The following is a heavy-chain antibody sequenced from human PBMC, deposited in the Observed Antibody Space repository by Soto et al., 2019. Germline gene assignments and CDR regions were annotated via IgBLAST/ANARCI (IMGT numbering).Heavy chain of an antibody. Sequence: ASVKVSCKASGYTFTSYGISWVRQAPGQGLEWMGWISAYNGNTNYAQKLQGRVTMTTDTSTSTAYMELRSLRSDDTAVYYCERALVSNYYYYMDVWGKGTTVTVSS. CDR2: ISAYNGNT. V-gene: IGHV1-18*01. D-gene: IGHD2-2*01. CDR1: GYTFTSYG. CDR3: ERALVSNYYYYMDV. J-gene: IGHJ6*03.